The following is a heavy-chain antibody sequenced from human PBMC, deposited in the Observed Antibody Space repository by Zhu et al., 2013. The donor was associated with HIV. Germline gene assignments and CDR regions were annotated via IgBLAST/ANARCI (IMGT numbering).Heavy chain of an antibody. CDR2: INPKSGNT. CDR3: ARSYDFWSGYYPDY. Sequence: QVQLVQSGAEVKKPGASVKDSCKASGYTFTANYMHWVRQAPGQGLEWMGWINPKSGNTNYVQKFQGRVTMTRDTSISTAYMELSSLRSDDTAVYYCARSYDFWSGYYPDYWGQGTLVTVSS. J-gene: IGHJ4*02. V-gene: IGHV1-2*02. CDR1: GYTFTANY. D-gene: IGHD3-3*01.